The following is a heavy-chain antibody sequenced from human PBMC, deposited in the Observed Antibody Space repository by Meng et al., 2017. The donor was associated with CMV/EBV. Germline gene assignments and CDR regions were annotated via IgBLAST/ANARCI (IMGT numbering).Heavy chain of an antibody. CDR3: ARAAPDYYDSSGPPDY. V-gene: IGHV4-30-4*08. J-gene: IGHJ4*02. CDR1: GGSISSGDYY. Sequence: QVQLQESGPGLVKPSQHLSLTCTVSGGSISSGDYYWSWIRQPPGKGLEWIGYIYYSGSTYYNPSLKSRVTISVDTSKNQFSLKLSSVTAADTAVYYCARAAPDYYDSSGPPDYWGQGTLVTVSS. D-gene: IGHD3-22*01. CDR2: IYYSGST.